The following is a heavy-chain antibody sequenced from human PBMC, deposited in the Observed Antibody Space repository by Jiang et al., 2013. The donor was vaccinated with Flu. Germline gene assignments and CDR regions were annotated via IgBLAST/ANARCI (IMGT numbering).Heavy chain of an antibody. Sequence: SGAEVKKPGSSVKVSCKASGDTFTTFSFTWLRQAPGQGLEWVGRIVPVLDKTNYAQKFQGRVAITADKSTNTVFMELSSLNFEDTAVYYCASPDPYYFSNSGSQSDFWGQGTVVTVSS. CDR1: GDTFTTFS. CDR3: ASPDPYYFSNSGSQSDF. V-gene: IGHV1-69*04. J-gene: IGHJ4*02. CDR2: IVPVLDKT. D-gene: IGHD3-22*01.